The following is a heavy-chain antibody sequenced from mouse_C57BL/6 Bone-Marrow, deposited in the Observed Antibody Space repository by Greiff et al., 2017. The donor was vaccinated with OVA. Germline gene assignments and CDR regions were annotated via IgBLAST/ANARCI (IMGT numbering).Heavy chain of an antibody. V-gene: IGHV1-50*01. CDR1: GYTFTSYW. Sequence: QVQLQQPGAELVKPGASVKLSCKASGYTFTSYWMQWVKQRPGQGLEWIGEIDPSDSYTNYNQKFKGKATLTVDTSSSTAYMQLSSLTSVESAVYYCARGEGLLLFAYWGQGTLVTVSA. CDR3: ARGEGLLLFAY. CDR2: IDPSDSYT. D-gene: IGHD2-3*01. J-gene: IGHJ3*01.